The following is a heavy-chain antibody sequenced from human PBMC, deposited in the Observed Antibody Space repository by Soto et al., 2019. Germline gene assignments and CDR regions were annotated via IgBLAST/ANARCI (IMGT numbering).Heavy chain of an antibody. CDR3: ARDSGYYYDSSGYYYFDC. J-gene: IGHJ4*02. V-gene: IGHV3-48*02. Sequence: PGGSLRLSCAASGFTFSSYSMNWVRQAPGKGLEWVSYISSSSSTIYYADSVKGRFTISRDNAKNSLYLQMNSLRDEDTAVYYCARDSGYYYDSSGYYYFDCWGQGTLVTVSS. CDR2: ISSSSSTI. D-gene: IGHD3-22*01. CDR1: GFTFSSYS.